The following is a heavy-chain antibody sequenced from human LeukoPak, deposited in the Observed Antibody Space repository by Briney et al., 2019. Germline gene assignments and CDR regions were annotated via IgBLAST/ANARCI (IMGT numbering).Heavy chain of an antibody. CDR1: GFIFDTHT. V-gene: IGHV3-23*01. CDR3: VRRAAVRGMDF. CDR2: IGGSGDST. J-gene: IGHJ6*02. D-gene: IGHD1-14*01. Sequence: PGGSLRLSCTGSGFIFDTHTLTWVRQAPGKGLEWVASIGGSGDSTNYGDSVKGRFTISRDNFKRTVHLEMSNLRADDTAMYYCVRRAAVRGMDFWGLGTTVMVSS.